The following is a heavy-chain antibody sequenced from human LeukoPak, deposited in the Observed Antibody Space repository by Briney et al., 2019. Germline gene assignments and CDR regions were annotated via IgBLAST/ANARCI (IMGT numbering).Heavy chain of an antibody. D-gene: IGHD6-13*01. CDR1: GYSFTSYW. Sequence: RGESLKISCKGSGYSFTSYWIGWVRQMPGKGLEWMGIIYPGDSDTRYSPSFQGQVTISADKSISTAYLQWSSLKASDTAMYYCARGSSSWYQVYYYYYGMDVWGQGTTVTVSS. CDR3: ARGSSSWYQVYYYYYGMDV. V-gene: IGHV5-51*01. J-gene: IGHJ6*02. CDR2: IYPGDSDT.